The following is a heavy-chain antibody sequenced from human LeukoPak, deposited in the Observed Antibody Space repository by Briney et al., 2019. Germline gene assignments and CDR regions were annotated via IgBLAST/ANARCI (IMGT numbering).Heavy chain of an antibody. Sequence: SETLSLTCTVSGGSISSGSYYWSWIRQPAGKGLEWIGRIYTSGSTNYNPSLKSRVTISVDTSKNQFSLKLSSVTAADTAVYYCARGQQLVDAFDIWGQGTMVTVSS. CDR3: ARGQQLVDAFDI. D-gene: IGHD6-6*01. J-gene: IGHJ3*02. CDR1: GGSISSGSYY. V-gene: IGHV4-61*02. CDR2: IYTSGST.